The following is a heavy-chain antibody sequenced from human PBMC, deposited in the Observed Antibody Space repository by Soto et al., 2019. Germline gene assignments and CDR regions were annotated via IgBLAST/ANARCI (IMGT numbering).Heavy chain of an antibody. CDR3: ARGSTDSYPGSRIFDF. J-gene: IGHJ4*02. CDR1: RITFGSRA. Sequence: GGSLRLSCVASRITFGSRAMSWVVHAPGEGLEWVSTITDTGGDAKYSDSVRGRFTMSRDNSKKTLYLQMNNLRVEDSALYYCARGSTDSYPGSRIFDFWGRGTLVTVSS. D-gene: IGHD3-10*01. CDR2: ITDTGGDA. V-gene: IGHV3-23*01.